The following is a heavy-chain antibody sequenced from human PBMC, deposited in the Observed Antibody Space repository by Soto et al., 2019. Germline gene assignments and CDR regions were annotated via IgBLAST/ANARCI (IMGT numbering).Heavy chain of an antibody. Sequence: EVQLVESGGGLVQPGGSLRLSCAASGFTFSSYSMNWVRQAPGKGQEWVSYISSSSSTIYYADSVKGRFTISRDNAKNSLYLQMNSLRAEDTAVYYCARDSGYSYGPLDYWGQGTLVTVSS. D-gene: IGHD5-18*01. V-gene: IGHV3-48*01. CDR1: GFTFSSYS. CDR2: ISSSSSTI. CDR3: ARDSGYSYGPLDY. J-gene: IGHJ4*02.